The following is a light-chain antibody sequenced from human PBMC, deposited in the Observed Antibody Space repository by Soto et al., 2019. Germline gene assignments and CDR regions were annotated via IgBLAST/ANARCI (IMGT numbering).Light chain of an antibody. Sequence: VLKKSAVALSLSPGERATVFCRASQSVSSYFAWYQQKPGQAPNLLIYDASSRPTDIPARFSGSGSGTDFTLTISSLEPEDFALYYCQQRSNWPITFGQVTRLEIK. CDR3: QQRSNWPIT. CDR2: DAS. CDR1: QSVSSY. J-gene: IGKJ5*01. V-gene: IGKV3-11*01.